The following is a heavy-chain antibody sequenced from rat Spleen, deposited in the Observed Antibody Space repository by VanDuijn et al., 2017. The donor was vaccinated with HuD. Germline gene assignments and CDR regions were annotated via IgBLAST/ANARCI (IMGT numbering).Heavy chain of an antibody. J-gene: IGHJ2*01. Sequence: EVQLVESGGGLVQPGRSLKLSCAASGFTFSNRAMHWIRQAPTKGLEWVASISPSGGNTFYRDSVKGRFTISRDNAKSTLYLQMDSLRSEDTATYYCGTDYFGGYVMDAWGQGVMVTVSS. D-gene: IGHD1-11*01. CDR2: ISPSGGNT. V-gene: IGHV5-19*01. CDR3: GTDYFGGYVMDA. CDR1: GFTFSNRA.